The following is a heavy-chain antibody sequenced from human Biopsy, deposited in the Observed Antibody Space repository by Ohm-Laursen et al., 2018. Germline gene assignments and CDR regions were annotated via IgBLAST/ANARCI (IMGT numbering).Heavy chain of an antibody. CDR3: ARELGNGMDV. V-gene: IGHV3-11*01. CDR1: GFTFSEYY. Sequence: GSLRLSCTASGFTFSEYYMNWIRQAPGKGLEWVSFITNTGRTVYADSVKGRFTISRDNADNSLHLQMKSLRAEDTAVYYCARELGNGMDVWGQGTPVTVSS. J-gene: IGHJ6*02. CDR2: ITNTGRTV.